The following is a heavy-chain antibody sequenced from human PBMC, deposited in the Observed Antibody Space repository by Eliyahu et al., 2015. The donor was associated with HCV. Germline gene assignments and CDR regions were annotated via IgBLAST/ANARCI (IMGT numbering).Heavy chain of an antibody. Sequence: EVQLVQSGAEVKKPGESLRISCKGSGYSFTNYWIGWVRQMPGKGLEWMGIIYPGDSDTRYSPSFQGQVTISADKSISTVYLQWSSLKASDTAIYYCARRGKMVTSSHWFDPWGQGTLVTVSS. D-gene: IGHD3-16*01. CDR1: GYSFTNYW. CDR2: IYPGDSDT. V-gene: IGHV5-51*03. J-gene: IGHJ5*02. CDR3: ARRGKMVTSSHWFDP.